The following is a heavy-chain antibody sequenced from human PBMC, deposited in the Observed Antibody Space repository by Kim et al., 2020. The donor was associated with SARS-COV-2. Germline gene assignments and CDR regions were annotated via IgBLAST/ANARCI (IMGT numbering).Heavy chain of an antibody. J-gene: IGHJ4*02. CDR3: ARSAMVRGVIITFFGY. Sequence: ASVKVSCKASGYTFTSYYMHWVRQAPGQGLEWMGIINPSGGSTSYAQKFQGRVTMTRDTSTSTVYMELSSLRSEDTAVYYCARSAMVRGVIITFFGYWGQGTLVTVSS. V-gene: IGHV1-46*01. CDR1: GYTFTSYY. CDR2: INPSGGST. D-gene: IGHD3-10*01.